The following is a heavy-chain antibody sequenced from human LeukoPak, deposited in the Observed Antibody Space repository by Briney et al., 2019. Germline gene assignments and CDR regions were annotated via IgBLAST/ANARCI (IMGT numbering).Heavy chain of an antibody. V-gene: IGHV3-20*04. D-gene: IGHD2-2*01. J-gene: IGHJ6*03. CDR3: ARASRSSSCYGGACYFYYMDV. CDR2: ISRNGGNT. Sequence: GGSLRLSCAISGFSFDDYGMSWVRQAPGKGLEWGSGISRNGGNTGYADSVKGRFTISRDNAKNSLYLQMNSLRGDDTALYYCARASRSSSCYGGACYFYYMDVWGKGTTVTVSS. CDR1: GFSFDDYG.